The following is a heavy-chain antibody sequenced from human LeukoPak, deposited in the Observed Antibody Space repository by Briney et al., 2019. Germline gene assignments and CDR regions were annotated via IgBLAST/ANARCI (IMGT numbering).Heavy chain of an antibody. D-gene: IGHD2-21*01. J-gene: IGHJ3*02. CDR3: ASVFGPDAFDI. V-gene: IGHV4-59*01. CDR1: GGSISTYY. CDR2: IIYSGST. Sequence: SETLSLTCSVSGGSISTYYWSWIRQPPGKGLEWIGYIIYSGSTNYNPSLKSRVIISVDTSKNQLSLNLSSVTAADTAVYYCASVFGPDAFDIWGQGTMVTVSS.